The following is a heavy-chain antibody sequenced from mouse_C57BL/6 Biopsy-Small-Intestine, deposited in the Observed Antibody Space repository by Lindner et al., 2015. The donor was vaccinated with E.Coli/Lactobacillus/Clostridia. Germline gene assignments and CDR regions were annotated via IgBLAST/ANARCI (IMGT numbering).Heavy chain of an antibody. CDR3: ARSRDYYGSSYGA. CDR2: INPYNGGT. Sequence: VQLQESGPVLVKPGASVKMSCKASGYTFTDYYMNWVKQSHGKSLEWIGVINPYNGGTSYNQKFKGKATLTVDKSSSTAYTELNSLTSEDSAVYYCARSRDYYGSSYGAWGQGTLVTVSA. CDR1: GYTFTDYY. V-gene: IGHV1-19*01. J-gene: IGHJ3*01. D-gene: IGHD1-1*01.